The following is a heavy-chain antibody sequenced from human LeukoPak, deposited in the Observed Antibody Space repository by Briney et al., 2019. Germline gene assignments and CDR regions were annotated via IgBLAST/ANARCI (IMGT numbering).Heavy chain of an antibody. D-gene: IGHD6-13*01. CDR1: GGTFSSYA. CDR3: ARAQYSSSWYYYYGMDV. V-gene: IGHV1-69*13. Sequence: SVKVSCKASGGTFSSYAISWVRQAPGQGLEWMGGIIPIFGTANYAQKFQGRVTITADESTSTAYMGLSSLRSEDTAVYYCARAQYSSSWYYYYGMDVWGQGTTVTVSS. J-gene: IGHJ6*02. CDR2: IIPIFGTA.